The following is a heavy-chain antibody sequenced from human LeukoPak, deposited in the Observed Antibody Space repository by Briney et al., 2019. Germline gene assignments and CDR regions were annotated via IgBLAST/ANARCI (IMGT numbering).Heavy chain of an antibody. J-gene: IGHJ4*02. D-gene: IGHD3-22*01. Sequence: PSETLSLTCTVSGGSISSSSNYWDWIRQPPGKGLEWIGSVSYSGSTYYNPSLKSRVTISVDTSKNQCSLKLSSVTAADTAVYYCARQNISGSSLSYFDYWGQGTLVNVSS. CDR3: ARQNISGSSLSYFDY. V-gene: IGHV4-39*07. CDR2: VSYSGST. CDR1: GGSISSSSNY.